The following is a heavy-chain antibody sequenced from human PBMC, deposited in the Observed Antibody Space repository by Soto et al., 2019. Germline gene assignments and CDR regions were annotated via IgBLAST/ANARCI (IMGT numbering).Heavy chain of an antibody. J-gene: IGHJ4*02. V-gene: IGHV2-5*02. CDR2: IFWDDDK. CDR1: GFSLTTSGVG. D-gene: IGHD2-8*02. CDR3: ARILTATGGHFDS. Sequence: SGPTLVNPTQTLTLTCSFSGFSLTTSGVGVGWVRQSPEKALEWLALIFWDDDKRYSPSLRSRLTIAKDTSKNQVVLTLTNVEPVDTATYYCARILTATGGHFDSWGQGALVTVS.